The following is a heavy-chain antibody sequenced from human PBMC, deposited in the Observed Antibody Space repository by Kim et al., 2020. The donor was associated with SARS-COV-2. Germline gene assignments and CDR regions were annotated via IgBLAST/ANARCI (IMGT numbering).Heavy chain of an antibody. CDR3: AGWGGRFGELLSYYYGMDV. CDR1: GFTFSDYY. Sequence: GGSLRLSCAASGFTFSDYYMSWIRQAPGKGLEWVSYISSSGSTIYYADSVKGRFTISRDNAKNSLYLQMNSLRAEDTAVYYCAGWGGRFGELLSYYYGMDVWGQGTTGTVSS. D-gene: IGHD3-10*01. V-gene: IGHV3-11*01. CDR2: ISSSGSTI. J-gene: IGHJ6*02.